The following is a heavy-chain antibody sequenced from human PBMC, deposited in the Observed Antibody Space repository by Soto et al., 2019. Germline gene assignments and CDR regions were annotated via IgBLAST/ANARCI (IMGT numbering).Heavy chain of an antibody. CDR2: IYYSGST. CDR3: GGGAPPYYYYGMDV. V-gene: IGHV4-59*01. D-gene: IGHD1-26*01. J-gene: IGHJ6*02. CDR1: GGSISSYY. Sequence: PSETLSLTCTVSGGSISSYYWSWIRQPPGKGLEWIGYIYYSGSTNYNPSRKSRVTISVDTSKNQFSLKLSSVTAADTAVYYCGGGAPPYYYYGMDVWGQGTTVTVSS.